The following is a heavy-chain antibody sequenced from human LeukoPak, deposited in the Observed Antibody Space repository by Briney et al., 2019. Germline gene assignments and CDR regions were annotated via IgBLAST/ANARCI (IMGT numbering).Heavy chain of an antibody. CDR1: GFTFSSYG. Sequence: AGGSLRLSCAASGFTFSSYGMSWVRQAPGKGLEWVSAISGSGGSTYYADSVKGRFTISRDNSKNTLYLQMNSLRAEDTAIYYCTKDGRAKIVVVVAAKGRPYYFDYWGQGALVTVSS. CDR3: TKDGRAKIVVVVAAKGRPYYFDY. D-gene: IGHD2-15*01. V-gene: IGHV3-23*01. CDR2: ISGSGGST. J-gene: IGHJ4*02.